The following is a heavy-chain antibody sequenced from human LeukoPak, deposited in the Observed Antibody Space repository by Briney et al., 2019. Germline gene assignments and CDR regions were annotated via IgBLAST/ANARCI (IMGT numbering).Heavy chain of an antibody. D-gene: IGHD3-3*01. CDR1: GYTFTSYG. CDR2: ISAYNGNT. J-gene: IGHJ4*02. Sequence: ASVTVSCKASGYTFTSYGISWVRQAPGQGLEWMGWISAYNGNTNYAQKLQGRVTMTTDTSTSTAYMELRSLRSDDTAVYYCARSGGILSEEYYDFWSGYSYYFDYWGQGTLVTVSS. CDR3: ARSGGILSEEYYDFWSGYSYYFDY. V-gene: IGHV1-18*01.